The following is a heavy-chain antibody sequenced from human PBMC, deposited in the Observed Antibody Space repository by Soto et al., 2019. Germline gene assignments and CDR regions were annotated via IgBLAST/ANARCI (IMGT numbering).Heavy chain of an antibody. CDR2: IKKDGSAK. Sequence: EVQLVESGGGLVHPGGSLRLSCEASGFAFSSSWMTWVRQVPGKGLEWVANIKKDGSAKSYSDSVRGRFTISRDNAKNSLYLQMDSLRDEDTALYYCARDVSPGSSNIYLDAFDIWGQGTMVTVSS. CDR3: ARDVSPGSSNIYLDAFDI. D-gene: IGHD3-10*01. CDR1: GFAFSSSW. V-gene: IGHV3-7*03. J-gene: IGHJ3*02.